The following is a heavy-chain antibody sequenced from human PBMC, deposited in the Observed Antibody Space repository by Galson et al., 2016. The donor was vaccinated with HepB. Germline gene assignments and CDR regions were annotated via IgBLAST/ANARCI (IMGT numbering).Heavy chain of an antibody. CDR3: ASSDHYGNWYFDL. V-gene: IGHV5-51*01. Sequence: QSGAEVKKPGDSLKISCKGSENTFSSYWIAWVRQMPGKGLELMGVIFPGDSDTRYSPSFQGQVTISADKPISTADLQWISLKASDTAMYYCASSDHYGNWYFDLWGRGTLVTVSS. D-gene: IGHD4-17*01. CDR2: IFPGDSDT. J-gene: IGHJ2*01. CDR1: ENTFSSYW.